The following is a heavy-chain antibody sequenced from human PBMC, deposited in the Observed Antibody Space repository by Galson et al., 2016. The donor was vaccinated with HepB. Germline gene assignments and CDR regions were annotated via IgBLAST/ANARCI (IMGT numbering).Heavy chain of an antibody. Sequence: SETLSLTCTVSGGSITESSYYWGWIRQPPGKGLELIGSIYYSGSTYYNPSLKSRVTISVDTSKNQFSLKLSSVTAADTAVYYCARIGYGDYWAGIMDVWGQGTTVTVSS. CDR3: ARIGYGDYWAGIMDV. V-gene: IGHV4-39*01. CDR2: IYYSGST. D-gene: IGHD4-17*01. J-gene: IGHJ6*02. CDR1: GGSITESSYY.